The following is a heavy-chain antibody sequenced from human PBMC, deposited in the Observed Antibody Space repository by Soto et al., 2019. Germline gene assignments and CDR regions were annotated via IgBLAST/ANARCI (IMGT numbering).Heavy chain of an antibody. CDR2: MNEDGSHI. J-gene: IGHJ4*02. CDR3: ARGSIGWSGIDH. V-gene: IGHV3-74*01. CDR1: GFTFSSHW. D-gene: IGHD1-26*01. Sequence: EVQLVESGGGLVQPGGSLRLSCTASGFTFSSHWMHWVRQAPGKGLVWVSGMNEDGSHILYADSVKGRFTISRDNSKNTLFLQMHSLGADDTAVYFCARGSIGWSGIDHGGEGMLGSVSS.